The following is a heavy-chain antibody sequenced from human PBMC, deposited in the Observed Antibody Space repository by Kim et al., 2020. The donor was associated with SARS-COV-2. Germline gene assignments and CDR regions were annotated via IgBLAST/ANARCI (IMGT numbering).Heavy chain of an antibody. D-gene: IGHD3-22*01. J-gene: IGHJ4*02. V-gene: IGHV1-46*01. CDR3: ARDYYDSSGYDGYYFDY. Sequence: LQDRVTMTRDTSTSKVYMGLSSLRSEDTAVYYCARDYYDSSGYDGYYFDYWGQGTLVTVSS.